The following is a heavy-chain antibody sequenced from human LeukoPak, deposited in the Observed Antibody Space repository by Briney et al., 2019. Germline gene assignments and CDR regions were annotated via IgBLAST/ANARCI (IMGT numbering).Heavy chain of an antibody. CDR1: GFTFSGYS. CDR3: AREGMVATFDY. D-gene: IGHD5-12*01. CDR2: ISSSSSYI. J-gene: IGHJ4*02. Sequence: GGSLRPSCAASGFTFSGYSMNWVRQAPGKGLEWVSSISSSSSYIYYADSVKGRFTISRDKAKNSLYLQMNSLRAEDTAIYYCAREGMVATFDYWGQGTLVTVSS. V-gene: IGHV3-21*01.